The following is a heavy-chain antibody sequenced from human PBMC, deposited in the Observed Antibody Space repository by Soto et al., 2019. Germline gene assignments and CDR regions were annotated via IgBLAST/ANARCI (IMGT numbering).Heavy chain of an antibody. D-gene: IGHD3-10*01. J-gene: IGHJ6*02. Sequence: PGESLKISCAASGFTFSSYSMNWVRQAPGKGLEWVSSISSSSSYIYYADSVKGRFTISRDNAKNSLYLQMNSLRAEDTAVYYCHVVGFGESMDVWGQGTTVTVSS. V-gene: IGHV3-21*01. CDR2: ISSSSSYI. CDR3: HVVGFGESMDV. CDR1: GFTFSSYS.